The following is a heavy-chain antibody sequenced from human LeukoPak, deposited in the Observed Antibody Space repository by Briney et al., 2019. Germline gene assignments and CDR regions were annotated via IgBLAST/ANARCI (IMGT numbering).Heavy chain of an antibody. Sequence: SETLSLTCAVYGGSFSGYYWSWIRQPAGKGLEWIGRIYTSGSTNYNPSLKSRVTMSVDTSKNQFSLKLSSVTAADTAVYYCARDGFRNSGSRIGKLDYYYMDVWGKGTTVTISS. D-gene: IGHD1-26*01. J-gene: IGHJ6*03. V-gene: IGHV4-4*07. CDR1: GGSFSGYY. CDR2: IYTSGST. CDR3: ARDGFRNSGSRIGKLDYYYMDV.